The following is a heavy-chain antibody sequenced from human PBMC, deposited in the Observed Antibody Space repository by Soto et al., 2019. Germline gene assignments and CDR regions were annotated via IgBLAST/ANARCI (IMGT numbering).Heavy chain of an antibody. J-gene: IGHJ6*02. V-gene: IGHV3-30-3*01. CDR2: ISSDGSSK. Sequence: QVQLVESGGGVVQTGRSLSLSCAASGFTFRTYAMHWVRQAPVKGLEWVAVISSDGSSKYYADSVKGRFTISRDNSNNTLWLHRTSVRAEDTALYFCAREDRGRAELPLDYYFFAMDVWCPGTTVTVS. D-gene: IGHD3-16*01. CDR3: AREDRGRAELPLDYYFFAMDV. CDR1: GFTFRTYA.